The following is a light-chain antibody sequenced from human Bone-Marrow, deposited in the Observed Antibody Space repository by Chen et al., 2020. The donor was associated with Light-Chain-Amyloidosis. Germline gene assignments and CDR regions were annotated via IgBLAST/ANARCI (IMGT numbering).Light chain of an antibody. Sequence: DIQMLPSPSTLSASEGNRVTIPCRASQSIINWLAWYQQKPGKAPKLLIYKASSLESGVPSRFSGSGSGTEFTLTISSLQPDDFATYHCKQYKSYPYTFGQGTKLEI. CDR3: KQYKSYPYT. V-gene: IGKV1-5*03. J-gene: IGKJ2*01. CDR2: KAS. CDR1: QSIINW.